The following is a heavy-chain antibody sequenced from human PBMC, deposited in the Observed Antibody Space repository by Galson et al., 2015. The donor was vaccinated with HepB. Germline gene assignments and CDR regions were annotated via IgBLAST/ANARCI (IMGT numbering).Heavy chain of an antibody. V-gene: IGHV1-2*02. CDR3: ARDSHTNEGIVVVPAARNYYYYYYMDV. D-gene: IGHD2-2*01. CDR2: INPNSGGT. Sequence: SVKVSCKASGYTFTGYYMHWVRQAPGQGLEWMGWINPNSGGTNYAQKFQGRVTMTRDTSISTAYMELSRLRSDDTAVYYCARDSHTNEGIVVVPAARNYYYYYYMDVWGKGTTVTVSS. CDR1: GYTFTGYY. J-gene: IGHJ6*03.